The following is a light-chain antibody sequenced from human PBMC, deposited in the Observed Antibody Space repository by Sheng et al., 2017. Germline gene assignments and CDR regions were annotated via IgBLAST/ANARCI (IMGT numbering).Light chain of an antibody. CDR2: GAS. CDR1: QSVSSRS. V-gene: IGKV3D-20*02. J-gene: IGKJ4*01. Sequence: EIVLTQSPGSLSLSPGERVTLSCRASQSVSSRSLAWYQQRPGQAPRLLIFGASNRATGIPDRFSGSGSGTDFTLTISRLEPEDSAVYYCQQRTDWSFGGGTKVEIK. CDR3: QQRTDWS.